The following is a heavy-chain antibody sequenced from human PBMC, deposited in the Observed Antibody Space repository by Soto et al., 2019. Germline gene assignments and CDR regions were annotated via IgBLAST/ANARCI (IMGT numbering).Heavy chain of an antibody. Sequence: KQSQTLSLTCAISGDSVSSNSAAWNWIRQSPSRGLEWLGRTYYRSKWYNDYAVSVKSRITINPDTSKNQFSLQLNSVTPEDTAVYYCAREGLVVAATGEYYYMDVWGKGTTVTVSS. J-gene: IGHJ6*03. D-gene: IGHD2-15*01. CDR1: GDSVSSNSAA. V-gene: IGHV6-1*01. CDR2: TYYRSKWYN. CDR3: AREGLVVAATGEYYYMDV.